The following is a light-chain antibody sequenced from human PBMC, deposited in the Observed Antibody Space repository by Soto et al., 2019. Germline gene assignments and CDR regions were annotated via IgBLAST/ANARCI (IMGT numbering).Light chain of an antibody. V-gene: IGKV3-15*01. J-gene: IGKJ4*01. Sequence: EIVMTQSPATLSVSPGERATLSCRASQSVYNNLAWYQQKPGQAPRLLIYGASTRATGIPARFSGSGSGTEFTLTISSLQSEDFAVYYCQQLSTYPSTFGGGTKVEIK. CDR1: QSVYNN. CDR3: QQLSTYPST. CDR2: GAS.